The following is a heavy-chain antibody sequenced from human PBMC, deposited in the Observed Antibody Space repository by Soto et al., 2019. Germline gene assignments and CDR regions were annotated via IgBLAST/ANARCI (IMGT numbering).Heavy chain of an antibody. CDR1: GLTFSTYD. J-gene: IGHJ6*02. Sequence: SLRLSCAASGLTFSTYDIHWVRQSAGKGLEWVAIISFDASNKYYADSVKGRFTISRDNSKNTLFLLMDSLRAEDTAVYYCAKEHDGSGYFHQYGMDVWGQGITVTVSS. V-gene: IGHV3-30*18. CDR3: AKEHDGSGYFHQYGMDV. D-gene: IGHD3-22*01. CDR2: ISFDASNK.